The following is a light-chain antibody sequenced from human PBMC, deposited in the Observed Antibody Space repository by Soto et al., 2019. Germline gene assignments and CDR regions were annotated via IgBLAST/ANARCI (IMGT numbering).Light chain of an antibody. V-gene: IGKV3-20*01. CDR3: QQFYNTPPYT. CDR2: GAS. Sequence: EIVLTQSPGTVSVSPGERVTLSCRASQSVSNNFLAWHQQRPGQAPRLLIYGASSRAGGIPDRFRGSGSGTDFTLTISSVQAEDVAVYYCQQFYNTPPYTFGQGTRLEIK. J-gene: IGKJ2*01. CDR1: QSVSNNF.